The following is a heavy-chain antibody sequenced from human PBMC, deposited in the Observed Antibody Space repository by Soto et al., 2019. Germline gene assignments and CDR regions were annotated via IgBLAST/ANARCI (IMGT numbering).Heavy chain of an antibody. J-gene: IGHJ3*01. Sequence: QVQLQQWGAGLLKPSETLSLTCAVYGGSFSGYYWSWIRQPPGKGLEWIGEINHSGSTNYNPSLKSXXTXSXXTSKNQFSLKLSSVTAADTAVYYCARFGYGSGSSNWGQGTMVTVSS. CDR1: GGSFSGYY. CDR2: INHSGST. V-gene: IGHV4-34*01. CDR3: ARFGYGSGSSN. D-gene: IGHD3-10*01.